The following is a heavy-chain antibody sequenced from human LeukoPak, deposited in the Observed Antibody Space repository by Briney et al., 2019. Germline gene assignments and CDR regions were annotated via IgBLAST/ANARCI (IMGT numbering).Heavy chain of an antibody. CDR1: GVSISSYD. CDR3: ARESYDILAGYYIDY. CDR2: IYYSGST. D-gene: IGHD3-9*01. V-gene: IGHV4-59*01. J-gene: IGHJ4*02. Sequence: PSETLTLTWTVSGVSISSYDWSWIRQPPGKGLEWIGYIYYSGSTNYNPSLKSRVTISVDTSKNQFSLKLSSVTAADTAVYYCARESYDILAGYYIDYWGQGTLVTVSS.